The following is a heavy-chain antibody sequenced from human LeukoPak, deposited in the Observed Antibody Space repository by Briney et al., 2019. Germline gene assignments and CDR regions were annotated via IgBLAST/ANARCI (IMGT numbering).Heavy chain of an antibody. CDR3: AKVRSGSYGGYFDY. CDR2: ISGDSYYI. D-gene: IGHD3-22*01. Sequence: PGGSLRLSCAASGFAFNSYTINWVRQAPGKGLEWVSSISGDSYYIYYAESVRGRFTISRDNSKNTLYVQMNSLRPEDTAVYYCAKVRSGSYGGYFDYWGQGTLVTVSS. V-gene: IGHV3-21*01. CDR1: GFAFNSYT. J-gene: IGHJ4*02.